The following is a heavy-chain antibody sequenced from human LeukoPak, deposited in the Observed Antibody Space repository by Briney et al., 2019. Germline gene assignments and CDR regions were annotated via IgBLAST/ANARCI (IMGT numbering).Heavy chain of an antibody. Sequence: SETLSLTCTVSGGSISSSSYYWGWIRQPPGKGLEWIGSIYYSGSTYYNPSLNTRVTISVATSKNQFSLKLSSVTAADTAVYYCASGTYDSGGYYNLPFDYWGQGTLVTVSS. CDR1: GGSISSSSYY. CDR3: ASGTYDSGGYYNLPFDY. V-gene: IGHV4-39*01. D-gene: IGHD3-22*01. CDR2: IYYSGST. J-gene: IGHJ4*02.